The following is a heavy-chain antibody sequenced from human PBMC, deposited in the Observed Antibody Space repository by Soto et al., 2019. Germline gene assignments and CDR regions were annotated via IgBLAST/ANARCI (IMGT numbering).Heavy chain of an antibody. CDR2: IIPVSGAA. Sequence: QVQLVQSGAEVKKPGSSVKVSCKASGCTFGSYAFSWVRQAPGQGLEWMGGIIPVSGAAHYAQKFQGRVTTTADESTSTAYMELSSLSSQDTAVYYCATALGCRSTSCTLDYWGQGTRVIVSS. J-gene: IGHJ4*02. V-gene: IGHV1-69*01. CDR1: GCTFGSYA. D-gene: IGHD2-2*01. CDR3: ATALGCRSTSCTLDY.